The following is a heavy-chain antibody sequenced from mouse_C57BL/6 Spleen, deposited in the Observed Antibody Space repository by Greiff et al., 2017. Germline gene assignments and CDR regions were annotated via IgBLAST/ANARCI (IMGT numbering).Heavy chain of an antibody. CDR3: ARRRDYADY. J-gene: IGHJ2*01. CDR2: INPGSGGT. V-gene: IGHV1-54*01. D-gene: IGHD2-4*01. CDR1: GYAFTNYL. Sequence: VQLQQSGAELVRPGTSVKVSCKASGYAFTNYLIEWEKQRPGQGLEWIGVINPGSGGTNYNEKFKGKATLTADKSSSTAYMQLSSLTSEDSAVYFCARRRDYADYWGQGTTLTVSS.